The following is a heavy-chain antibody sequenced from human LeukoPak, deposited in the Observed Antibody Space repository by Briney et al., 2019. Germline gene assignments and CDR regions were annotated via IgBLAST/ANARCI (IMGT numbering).Heavy chain of an antibody. Sequence: GGSLRLSCAASGFTFSNYSMNWVRQAPGKGLEWVSYISTSSATIYYADSVKGRFTVSRDNAKNSLYLQMNSLRAEDTAVYYCARENRYCTNGVCRPIDYWGQGTLVTVSS. D-gene: IGHD2-8*01. CDR1: GFTFSNYS. CDR3: ARENRYCTNGVCRPIDY. CDR2: ISTSSATI. V-gene: IGHV3-48*01. J-gene: IGHJ4*02.